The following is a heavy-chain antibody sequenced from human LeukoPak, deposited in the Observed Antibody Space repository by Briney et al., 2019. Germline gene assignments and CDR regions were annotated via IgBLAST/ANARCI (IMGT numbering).Heavy chain of an antibody. CDR1: GFTFKLYW. D-gene: IGHD3-10*01. V-gene: IGHV3-74*01. J-gene: IGHJ3*02. CDR3: ARDFGSLDI. CDR2: INDDGSDT. Sequence: RSGGSLRLSCAASGFTFKLYWMHWVRQVPGKRPVWVSRINDDGSDTIYADSVRGRFTISRDISKNTLYLQMNSLRVEDTAVYYCARDFGSLDIWGQGTMVTVSS.